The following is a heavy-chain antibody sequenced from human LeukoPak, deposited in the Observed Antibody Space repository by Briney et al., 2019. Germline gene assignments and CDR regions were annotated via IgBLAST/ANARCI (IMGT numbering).Heavy chain of an antibody. V-gene: IGHV3-21*01. J-gene: IGHJ3*01. CDR3: ARDRGEWGARGEAFDL. CDR2: MSSSSRYI. Sequence: GGSLRLSCAGSGITLSSYNMNWVRQAPGRGLEWVSSMSSSSRYIYYADSVKGRFTISRDSAKNSLFLQMNSLRVEDTALYYCARDRGEWGARGEAFDLRGQGTMVTVSS. CDR1: GITLSSYN. D-gene: IGHD3-16*01.